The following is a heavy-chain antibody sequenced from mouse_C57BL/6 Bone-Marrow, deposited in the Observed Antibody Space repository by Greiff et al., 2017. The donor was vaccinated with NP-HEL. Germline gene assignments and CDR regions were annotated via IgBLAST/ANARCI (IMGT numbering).Heavy chain of an antibody. CDR1: GYTFTSYW. CDR3: ARWGDHYYAMDY. V-gene: IGHV1-55*01. Sequence: QVQLQQPGAELVKPGASVKMSCKASGYTFTSYWITWVKQRPGQGLEWIGDIYPGSGSTNYNEKFKSKATLTVDTSSSTACMQLSSLTSEDSAVYYCARWGDHYYAMDYWGQGTSVTVSS. CDR2: IYPGSGST. J-gene: IGHJ4*01.